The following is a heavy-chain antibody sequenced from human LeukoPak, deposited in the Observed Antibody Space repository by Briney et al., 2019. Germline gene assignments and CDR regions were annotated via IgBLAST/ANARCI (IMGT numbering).Heavy chain of an antibody. CDR2: ISWNSGSI. V-gene: IGHV3-9*01. CDR1: GFTFSTYW. CDR3: AKGIAAAGFDY. D-gene: IGHD6-13*01. Sequence: GGFLRLSCAASGFTFSTYWMHWVRQAPGKGLEWVSGISWNSGSIGYADSVKGRFTISRDNAKNSLYLQMNSLRAEDTALYYCAKGIAAAGFDYWGQGTLVTVSS. J-gene: IGHJ4*02.